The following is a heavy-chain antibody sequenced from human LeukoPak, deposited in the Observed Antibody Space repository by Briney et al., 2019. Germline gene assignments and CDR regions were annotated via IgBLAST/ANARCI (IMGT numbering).Heavy chain of an antibody. Sequence: SETLSLTCTVSGGSISSYYWGWIRQPPGKGLERIGSIYYSGSTYYNPSLKSRVTISVDTSKNQFSLKLSSVTAADTAVYYCARLKWWELPLYYWGQGTLVTVSS. CDR3: ARLKWWELPLYY. CDR1: GGSISSYY. D-gene: IGHD1-26*01. J-gene: IGHJ4*02. V-gene: IGHV4-39*01. CDR2: IYYSGST.